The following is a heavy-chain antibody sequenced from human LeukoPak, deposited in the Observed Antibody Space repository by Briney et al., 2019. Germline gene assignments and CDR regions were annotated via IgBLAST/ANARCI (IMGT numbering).Heavy chain of an antibody. CDR3: ARGGYIYYYYYMDV. Sequence: GGSLRLSCAASGFTFSSYAMHWVRQAPGKGLEWVAVISYDGSNKYYADSVKGRFTISRDNSKNTLYLQMNSLRAEDTAVYYCARGGYIYYYYYMDVWGKGTTVTVSS. CDR1: GFTFSSYA. J-gene: IGHJ6*03. V-gene: IGHV3-30*04. CDR2: ISYDGSNK. D-gene: IGHD2-2*02.